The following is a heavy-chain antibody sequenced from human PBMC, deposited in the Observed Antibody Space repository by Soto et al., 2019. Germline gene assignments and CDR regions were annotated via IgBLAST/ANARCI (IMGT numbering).Heavy chain of an antibody. D-gene: IGHD3-22*01. CDR2: IYWDDDK. CDR1: GFSLSTSGVG. V-gene: IGHV2-5*02. CDR3: AHRRSTYYYDSTFDP. Sequence: QITLKESGPTLVKPTQTLTLTCTFSGFSLSTSGVGVGWIRQPPGKALEWLALIYWDDDKRYSPSLKSRRTITKDTTKNPVVLTMTNMDPVDTATYYCAHRRSTYYYDSTFDPWGQGTLVTVSS. J-gene: IGHJ5*02.